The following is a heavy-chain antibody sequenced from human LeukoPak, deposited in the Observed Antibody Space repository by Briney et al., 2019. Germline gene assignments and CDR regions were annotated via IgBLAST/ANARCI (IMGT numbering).Heavy chain of an antibody. D-gene: IGHD3-22*01. CDR3: ARLLNYLDSSGNNHDAFDL. CDR2: ITNDGTTI. V-gene: IGHV3-48*01. Sequence: GGSLRLSCAASGISFSSYVMNWVRQAPGKGPDWLAYITNDGTTIYHADSVKGRFTISRDNAKKSLFLQMSSLRADDTAVYYCARLLNYLDSSGNNHDAFDLWGQGTMVTVSS. J-gene: IGHJ3*01. CDR1: GISFSSYV.